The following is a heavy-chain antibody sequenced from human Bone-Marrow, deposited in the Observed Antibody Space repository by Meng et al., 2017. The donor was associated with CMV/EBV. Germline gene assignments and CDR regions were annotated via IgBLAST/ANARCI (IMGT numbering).Heavy chain of an antibody. Sequence: SVKVSCKASGGTFSSYTISWVRQAPGQGLEWMGRIIPILGIANYAQKFQGRVTITADKSTSTAYMELSSLRSEDTAVYYCARSISRVFGVVRPLDYWGQGTLVTVSS. V-gene: IGHV1-69*02. D-gene: IGHD3-3*01. J-gene: IGHJ4*02. CDR1: GGTFSSYT. CDR2: IIPILGIA. CDR3: ARSISRVFGVVRPLDY.